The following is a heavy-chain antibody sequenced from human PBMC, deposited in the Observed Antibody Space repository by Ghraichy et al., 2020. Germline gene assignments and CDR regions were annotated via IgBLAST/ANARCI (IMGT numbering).Heavy chain of an antibody. Sequence: GGSLRLSCAASGFTFNYFGMSWVRQAPGKGPEWVSSISGGGVSSHYSNSARGRFTISRDNSRNALYLQMNSLRAEDTAIYYCAKGGSRDNDGYYLYSMGDWGKGTTVTVSS. CDR2: ISGGGVSS. J-gene: IGHJ6*03. CDR3: AKGGSRDNDGYYLYSMGD. D-gene: IGHD3-16*01. CDR1: GFTFNYFG. V-gene: IGHV3-23*01.